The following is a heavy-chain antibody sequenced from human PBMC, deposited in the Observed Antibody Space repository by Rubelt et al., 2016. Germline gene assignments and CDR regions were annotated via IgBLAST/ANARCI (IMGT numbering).Heavy chain of an antibody. Sequence: QVTLRESGPALVKPTQTLTLTCTFSGFSLSTSGMCVSWIRQPPGKALEWLALIDWDDVKYYSTSLKTRLTISKDTSKNQVVLTMTNMDPVDTATYYCARMYGSGSVGWFDPWGQGTLVTVSS. V-gene: IGHV2-70*01. CDR2: IDWDDVK. CDR1: GFSLSTSGMC. CDR3: ARMYGSGSVGWFDP. D-gene: IGHD3-10*01. J-gene: IGHJ5*02.